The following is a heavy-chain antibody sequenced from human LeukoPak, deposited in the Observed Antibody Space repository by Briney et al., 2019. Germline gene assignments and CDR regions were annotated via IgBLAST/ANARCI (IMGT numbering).Heavy chain of an antibody. Sequence: PGGSPRLSCSPSGFTFSTHEMHWVRHPPGEGLEWLSYISTSGTNIYYADSGERRFTIPRDNARNSLYLQMNSLRAEDTAVYYCAREGSTLGSYGSGSHYNFDYWGQGTLVTVSS. J-gene: IGHJ4*02. D-gene: IGHD3-10*01. CDR2: ISTSGTNI. CDR3: AREGSTLGSYGSGSHYNFDY. CDR1: GFTFSTHE. V-gene: IGHV3-48*03.